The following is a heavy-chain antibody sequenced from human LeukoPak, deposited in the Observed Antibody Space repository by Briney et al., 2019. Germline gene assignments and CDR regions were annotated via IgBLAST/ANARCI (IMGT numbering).Heavy chain of an antibody. Sequence: PGRSLRLSCAASGFTFSSYTFYWFRQAPGKGLEWVASVSVEGIGRYFPGSGEGRFAISRDDSTKSVFLQMSNLRPEDTAVYFCATVTKVDFNYWGQGTLVTVSS. CDR3: ATVTKVDFNY. D-gene: IGHD4-11*01. J-gene: IGHJ4*02. CDR2: VSVEGIGR. V-gene: IGHV3-30*09. CDR1: GFTFSSYT.